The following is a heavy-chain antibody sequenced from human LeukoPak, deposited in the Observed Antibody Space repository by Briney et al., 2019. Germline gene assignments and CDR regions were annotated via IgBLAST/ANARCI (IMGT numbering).Heavy chain of an antibody. CDR2: IWYDGSNK. CDR1: GFTFNAFG. V-gene: IGHV3-33*08. CDR3: ARDTVVTAIRYYYYYGMDV. J-gene: IGHJ6*02. D-gene: IGHD2-21*02. Sequence: PGGSLRLSCAASGFTFNAFGMNWVRQAPGKGLEWVAVIWYDGSNKYYADSVKGRFTISRDNSKNTLYLQMNSLRAEDTAVYYCARDTVVTAIRYYYYYGMDVWGQGTTVTVSS.